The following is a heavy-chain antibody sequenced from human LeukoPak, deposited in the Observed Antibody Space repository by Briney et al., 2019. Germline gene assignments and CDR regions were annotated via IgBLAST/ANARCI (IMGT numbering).Heavy chain of an antibody. V-gene: IGHV3-21*01. CDR1: GFTFSSYS. J-gene: IGHJ4*02. CDR2: ISSSGTYR. D-gene: IGHD1-14*01. Sequence: GGSLRLSCAASGFTFSSYSTNWVRQAPGKGLEWVSSISSSGTYRYYADSAKGRFTISRDNAKNSLYLQMNSLRAEDTAVYSCARVGNNTSGYWGQGTLVTVSS. CDR3: ARVGNNTSGY.